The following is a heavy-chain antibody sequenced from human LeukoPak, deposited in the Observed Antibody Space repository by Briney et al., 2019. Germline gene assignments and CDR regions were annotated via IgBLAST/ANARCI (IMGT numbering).Heavy chain of an antibody. J-gene: IGHJ4*02. V-gene: IGHV3-23*01. CDR2: ISGGVENR. CDR1: GFTFRSYA. CDR3: AKVHDSGTYATLDY. Sequence: GGSLRLSCVVSGFTFRSYAMHWVRQAPGKGLEWVSSISGGVENRYYADSVKGRFIISRDDSKNTFYLQMNSLRAEDTAVYHCAKVHDSGTYATLDYWGQGTLVTVSS. D-gene: IGHD3-10*01.